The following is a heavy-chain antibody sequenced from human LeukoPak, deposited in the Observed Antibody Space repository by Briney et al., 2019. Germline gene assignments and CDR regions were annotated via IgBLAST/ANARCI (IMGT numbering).Heavy chain of an antibody. CDR1: GFTFSSYS. CDR3: AREAWIQLWAFDY. Sequence: HTGGSLRLSCAASGFTFSSYSMNWVRQAPGKRLEWVSYISSSSSTIYYADSVKGRFTISRDNAKNSLYLQMNSLRAEDTAVYYCAREAWIQLWAFDYWGQGTLVTVSS. D-gene: IGHD5-18*01. J-gene: IGHJ4*02. CDR2: ISSSSSTI. V-gene: IGHV3-48*01.